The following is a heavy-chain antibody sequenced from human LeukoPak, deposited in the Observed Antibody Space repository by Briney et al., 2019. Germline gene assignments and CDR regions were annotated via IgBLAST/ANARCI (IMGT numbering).Heavy chain of an antibody. CDR3: ARRGDMSSHAFDI. CDR2: IKSSDTST. D-gene: IGHD2-15*01. Sequence: GSLRLSCAASGFSFSDSYMSWIRQAPGQGLEWLSYIKSSDTSTFYADSVKGRFTVSRDNAKNSLYLQMNSLRAEDTAVYYCARRGDMSSHAFDIWGQGTVVTVSS. J-gene: IGHJ3*02. V-gene: IGHV3-11*01. CDR1: GFSFSDSY.